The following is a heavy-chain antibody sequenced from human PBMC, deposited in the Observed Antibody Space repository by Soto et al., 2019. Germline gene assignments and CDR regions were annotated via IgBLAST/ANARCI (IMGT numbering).Heavy chain of an antibody. J-gene: IGHJ3*02. CDR3: ARQREGGRGGFAI. D-gene: IGHD1-26*01. CDR1: GGSISSSNYY. Sequence: QLQLQESGPGLVKPSETLSLTCTVSGGSISSSNYYWGWIRQPPGKGLEWIGSIYYGGSTYYNPSLQTRVTISVDTSKNHFSLKLTSVTAADTAVYYCARQREGGRGGFAIWGQGTMVTVSS. CDR2: IYYGGST. V-gene: IGHV4-39*01.